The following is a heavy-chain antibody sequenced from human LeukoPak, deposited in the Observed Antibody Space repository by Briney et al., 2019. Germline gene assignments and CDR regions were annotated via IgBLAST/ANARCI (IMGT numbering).Heavy chain of an antibody. Sequence: PGGCLRLSCAASGFTFSSHWMSWVRPAPGKGLEWVANMKQDGSEKYYVDSVKGRFIISRDNAKNSLYLQMNSLRAEDTAVYYCARSLAAGFDIWGQGTMVTVSS. CDR1: GFTFSSHW. D-gene: IGHD6-25*01. J-gene: IGHJ3*02. CDR2: MKQDGSEK. CDR3: ARSLAAGFDI. V-gene: IGHV3-7*04.